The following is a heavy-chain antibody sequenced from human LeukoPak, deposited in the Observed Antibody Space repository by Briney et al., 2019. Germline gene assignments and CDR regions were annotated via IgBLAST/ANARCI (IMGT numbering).Heavy chain of an antibody. CDR1: GFTFSSYA. D-gene: IGHD6-19*01. CDR2: VSGSGGST. CDR3: ANLYSSGWNYFDY. V-gene: IGHV3-23*01. J-gene: IGHJ4*02. Sequence: GGSLRLSCAASGFTFSSYAMSWVRQAPGKGLEWVSAVSGSGGSTYYADSVKGWFTISRDNSKNTLYLQMNSLRAEDTAVYYCANLYSSGWNYFDYWGQGTLVTVSS.